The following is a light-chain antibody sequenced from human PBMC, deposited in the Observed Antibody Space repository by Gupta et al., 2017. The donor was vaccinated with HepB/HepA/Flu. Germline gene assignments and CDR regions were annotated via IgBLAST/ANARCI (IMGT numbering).Light chain of an antibody. CDR3: YCYTSSSPLDYG. CDR2: VYR. CDR1: SNDVGAYTY. J-gene: IGLJ1*01. V-gene: IGLV2-14*03. Sequence: QSALTQRASVSGCPGQPITISCTGTSNDVGAYTYVSWYQHHPGKAPKLIIFVYRNRPSGVSNRFAFSTSWTANSPTLTRPQAEDEAEEDYYCYTSSSPLDYGFGTGTKVTVL.